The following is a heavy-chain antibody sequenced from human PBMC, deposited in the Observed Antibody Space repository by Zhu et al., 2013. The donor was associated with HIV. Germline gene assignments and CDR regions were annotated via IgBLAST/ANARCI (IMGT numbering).Heavy chain of an antibody. J-gene: IGHJ4*02. V-gene: IGHV4-30-4*01. CDR2: IYYSGST. CDR3: ARDRTYYYDSSGYPR. D-gene: IGHD3-22*01. Sequence: QVQLQESGPGLVKPSQTLSLTCTVSGGSISSGDYYWSWIRQPPGKGLEWIGYIYYSGSTYYNPSLKSRVTISVDTSKNQFSLKLSSVTAADTAVYYCARDRTYYYDSSGYPRWGQGTLVTVSS. CDR1: GGSISSGDYY.